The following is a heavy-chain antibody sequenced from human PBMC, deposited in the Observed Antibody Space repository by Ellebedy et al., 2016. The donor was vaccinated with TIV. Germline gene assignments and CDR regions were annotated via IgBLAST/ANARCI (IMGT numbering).Heavy chain of an antibody. D-gene: IGHD1-26*01. V-gene: IGHV3-30*14. CDR2: ISYDGSNK. CDR3: ARTIVGAIIFDY. J-gene: IGHJ4*02. CDR1: GFTFSSYA. Sequence: GESLKISCAASGFTFSSYAMHWVRQAPGKGLEWVAVISYDGSNKYYADSVKGRFTISRDNSKNTLYLQMNSLRAEDTAVYYCARTIVGAIIFDYWGQGTLVTVSS.